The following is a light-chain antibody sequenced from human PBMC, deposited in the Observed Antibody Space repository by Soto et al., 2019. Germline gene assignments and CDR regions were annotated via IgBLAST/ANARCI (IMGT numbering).Light chain of an antibody. CDR3: QQYGSSLPT. CDR2: GAS. V-gene: IGKV3-20*01. CDR1: QSVSSSY. J-gene: IGKJ4*01. Sequence: ETVLTQSPGTLSLSPGERATLSCRASQSVSSSYLAWYQQKPGQAPRLLIYGASSRATGIPDRFSGSGSGTDFTLTISRLEPEDFAVYYCQQYGSSLPTFGGGTKVGIK.